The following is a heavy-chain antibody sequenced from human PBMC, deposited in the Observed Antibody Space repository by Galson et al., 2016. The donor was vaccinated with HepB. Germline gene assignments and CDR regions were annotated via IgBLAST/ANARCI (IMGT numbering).Heavy chain of an antibody. V-gene: IGHV3-49*03. CDR2: SRSRVFGGTT. CDR3: TRDANIAGRPNFDC. D-gene: IGHD6-13*01. J-gene: IGHJ4*02. Sequence: SLRLSCAASGFTFGDYAMSWFRQAPGKGLEWVAFSRSRVFGGTTEYAASVKGRFTISRDDSKNIAYLQMNSLKTEDTAVYYCTRDANIAGRPNFDCWGQGTLVTVSS. CDR1: GFTFGDYA.